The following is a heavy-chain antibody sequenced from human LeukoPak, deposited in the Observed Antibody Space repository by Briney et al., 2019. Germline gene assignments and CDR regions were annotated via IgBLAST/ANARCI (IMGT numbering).Heavy chain of an antibody. Sequence: PGGSLRLSCAASGFTFSNYAMNWVRQAPGKGLEWVSAISNTGGSKYNADSVKGRFTISRDNSKNTLYLQMNSLRAEDTAVYYCAKASDCTLSGNYFCWFDPWGQGTLVTVSS. J-gene: IGHJ5*02. CDR1: GFTFSNYA. D-gene: IGHD3-22*01. V-gene: IGHV3-23*01. CDR2: ISNTGGSK. CDR3: AKASDCTLSGNYFCWFDP.